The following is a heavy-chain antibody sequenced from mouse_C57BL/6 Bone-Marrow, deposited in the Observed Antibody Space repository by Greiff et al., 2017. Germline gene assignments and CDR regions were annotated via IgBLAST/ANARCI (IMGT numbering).Heavy chain of an antibody. Sequence: QVQLKQPGAELVKPGASVKLSCKASGYTFTSYWMQWVKQRPGQGLEWIGEIDPSDSYTNYNQKFKGKATLTVDTSSSTAYMQLSSLTSEDSAVYYCAREVYYYGFDYWGQGTTPTVSS. J-gene: IGHJ2*01. CDR3: AREVYYYGFDY. D-gene: IGHD1-1*01. CDR2: IDPSDSYT. V-gene: IGHV1-50*01. CDR1: GYTFTSYW.